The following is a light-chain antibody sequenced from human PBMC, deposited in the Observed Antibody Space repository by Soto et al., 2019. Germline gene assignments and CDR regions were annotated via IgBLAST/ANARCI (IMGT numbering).Light chain of an antibody. CDR2: ANN. CDR3: QSFDSSLRGSV. CDR1: RSNIGAGYD. Sequence: QSVLTQPPSVSGAPGQRVTISCTGSRSNIGAGYDVHWYQQLPGRAPKLLIYANNNRPSGVPDRFSGSKSGTSASLAIAGLQAEDEADYYCQSFDSSLRGSVFGGGTKLTVL. J-gene: IGLJ2*01. V-gene: IGLV1-40*01.